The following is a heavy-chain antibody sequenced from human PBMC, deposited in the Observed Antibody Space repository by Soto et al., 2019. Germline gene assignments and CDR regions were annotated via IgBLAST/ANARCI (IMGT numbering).Heavy chain of an antibody. J-gene: IGHJ4*02. V-gene: IGHV4-39*01. CDR1: GGSISSSSYY. CDR3: ARLRGYSYGYYDY. D-gene: IGHD5-18*01. Sequence: QLQLQESGPGLVKPSETLSLTCTVSGGSISSSSYYWGWIRQPPGKGLEWIGSIYYSGSTYYNPSLKSRVTISVDTSKNQFSLKLSSVTAADTAVYYCARLRGYSYGYYDYWGQGTLVTVSS. CDR2: IYYSGST.